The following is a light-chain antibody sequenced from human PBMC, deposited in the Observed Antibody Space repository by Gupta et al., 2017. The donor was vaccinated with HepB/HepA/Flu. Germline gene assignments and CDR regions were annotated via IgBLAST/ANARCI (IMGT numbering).Light chain of an antibody. Sequence: QSALTQPASVSGSPGQSITISCTGTSSDVGSYNLVSWYQQHPGKAPKLIIYEVTKRPSGVFNRFSGSKSGNTASLTISGLQAEDEAVYYCCSYAGTSSVFGGGTKLNVL. CDR3: CSYAGTSSV. J-gene: IGLJ2*01. CDR2: EVT. V-gene: IGLV2-23*02. CDR1: SSDVGSYNL.